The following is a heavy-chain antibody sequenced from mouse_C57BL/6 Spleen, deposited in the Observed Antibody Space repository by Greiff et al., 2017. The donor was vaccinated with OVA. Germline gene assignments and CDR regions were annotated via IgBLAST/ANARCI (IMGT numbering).Heavy chain of an antibody. CDR1: GYTFTSYW. D-gene: IGHD2-1*01. Sequence: QVQLQQPGAELVKPGASVKLSCKASGYTFTSYWMQWVKQRPGQGLEWIGEIDPSDSYTNYNQKFKGKATLTVDTSSSTAYMQLSSLTSEDSAVYYCARGGAYGNYEAMDYWGQGTSVTVSS. CDR2: IDPSDSYT. J-gene: IGHJ4*01. CDR3: ARGGAYGNYEAMDY. V-gene: IGHV1-50*01.